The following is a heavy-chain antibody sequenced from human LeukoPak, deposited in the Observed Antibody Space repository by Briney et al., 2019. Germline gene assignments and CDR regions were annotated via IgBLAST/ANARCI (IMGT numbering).Heavy chain of an antibody. Sequence: GGSLRLSCAVPGFTFSSYWMSWVRQAPGKGLEWVANINQDGSEKHYVDSVKGRFTISRDNAKSTIYLQMNSLRAEDSAVYYCARDRPLWNWGQGTLVTVSS. CDR1: GFTFSSYW. J-gene: IGHJ4*02. CDR3: ARDRPLWN. D-gene: IGHD3-3*01. CDR2: INQDGSEK. V-gene: IGHV3-7*01.